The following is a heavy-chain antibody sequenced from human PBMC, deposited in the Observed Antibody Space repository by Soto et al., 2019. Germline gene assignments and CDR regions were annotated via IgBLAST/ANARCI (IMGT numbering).Heavy chain of an antibody. CDR1: GFTFSSYG. CDR3: AKGSTAMTYFDY. CDR2: ISYDGSNK. V-gene: IGHV3-30*18. J-gene: IGHJ4*02. D-gene: IGHD5-18*01. Sequence: GGSLRLSCAASGFTFSSYGMHWVRQAPGKGLEWVAVISYDGSNKYYADSVKGRFTISRDNSKNTLYLQMNSLRAEDTAVYYCAKGSTAMTYFDYWGQGTLVTVPQ.